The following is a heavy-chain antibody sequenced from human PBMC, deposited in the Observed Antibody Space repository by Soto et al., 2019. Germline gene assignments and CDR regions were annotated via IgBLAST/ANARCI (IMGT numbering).Heavy chain of an antibody. CDR1: GFSFSTYG. Sequence: QVQLVESGGGVVQPGRSLRLSCAASGFSFSTYGMHWVRQAPGKGLEWLALIYFDGSNKYYGDSVKGRFTISRDNSKNTLYLQMSSLRAEDTAVYYCARVGGTVTSDYWGQGTLVTVSS. V-gene: IGHV3-33*01. D-gene: IGHD4-17*01. CDR2: IYFDGSNK. J-gene: IGHJ4*02. CDR3: ARVGGTVTSDY.